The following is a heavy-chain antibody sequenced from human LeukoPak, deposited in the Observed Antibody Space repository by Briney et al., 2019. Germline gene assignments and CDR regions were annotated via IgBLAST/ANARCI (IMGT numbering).Heavy chain of an antibody. CDR1: GFTFSSYA. V-gene: IGHV3-30*01. CDR3: ARDRVMRGMDYYYYMDV. CDR2: ISYDGSNK. J-gene: IGHJ6*03. D-gene: IGHD2-8*01. Sequence: GGSLRLSCAASGFTFSSYAMRWVRQAPGKGREWVAVISYDGSNKYYADSVKGRFTISRDNSKNTLYLQMNSLRAEDTAGYYCARDRVMRGMDYYYYMDVWGKGTTVTVSS.